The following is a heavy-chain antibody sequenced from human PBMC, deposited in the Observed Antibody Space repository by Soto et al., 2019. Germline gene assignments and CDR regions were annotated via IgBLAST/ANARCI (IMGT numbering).Heavy chain of an antibody. CDR1: GYPFTSYY. CDR2: INPVGDYT. CDR3: ARDGYSSSSGDRVEY. Sequence: QVQLVQYGAEVKRPGASVKVSCTASGYPFTSYYIHWVRQAPGQGLEWVGRINPVGDYTSYAQKCQGRGTMTRDTATSTGDMDLSSLKSEDTAVYYGARDGYSSSSGDRVEYGGQGTLGSVSA. V-gene: IGHV1-46*01. J-gene: IGHJ4*02. D-gene: IGHD6-6*01.